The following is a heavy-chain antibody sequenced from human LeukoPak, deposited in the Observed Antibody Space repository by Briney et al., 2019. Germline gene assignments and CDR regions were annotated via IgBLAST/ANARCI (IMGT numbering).Heavy chain of an antibody. Sequence: SQTLSLTCAISGDSVSSNSAAWNWIRQSPSRGLEWLGRTYYRSKWYNDYAVSVKSRITINPDTSKNQFSLQLNSVTPEDTAVYYCARGSMVRGGSGDYYYYYMDVWGKGTTVTVSS. V-gene: IGHV6-1*01. CDR2: TYYRSKWYN. CDR1: GDSVSSNSAA. D-gene: IGHD3-10*01. J-gene: IGHJ6*03. CDR3: ARGSMVRGGSGDYYYYYMDV.